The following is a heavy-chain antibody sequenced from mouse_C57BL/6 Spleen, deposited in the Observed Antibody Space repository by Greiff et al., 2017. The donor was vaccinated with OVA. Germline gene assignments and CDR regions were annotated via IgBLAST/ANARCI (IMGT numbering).Heavy chain of an antibody. CDR2: IYPGDGDT. V-gene: IGHV1-82*01. D-gene: IGHD1-1*01. CDR1: GYAFSSSW. CDR3: AREEEYGSSPFDY. J-gene: IGHJ2*01. Sequence: VQLQQSGPELVKPGASVKISCKASGYAFSSSWMNWVKQRPGKGLEWIGRIYPGDGDTNYNGKFKGKATLTADKSSSTAYMQLSSLTSEDSAVYFCAREEEYGSSPFDYWGQGTTLTVSS.